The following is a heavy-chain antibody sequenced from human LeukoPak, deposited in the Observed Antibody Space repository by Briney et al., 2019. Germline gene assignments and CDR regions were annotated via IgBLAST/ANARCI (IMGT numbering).Heavy chain of an antibody. CDR2: IIPIFGTA. V-gene: IGHV1-69*13. CDR1: GGTFSSYA. J-gene: IGHJ3*02. CDR3: AGPGYPLAFHI. D-gene: IGHD2-15*01. Sequence: SEKVSCKDSGGTFSSYAISWVRQAPGRGLEWMGGIIPIFGTANYAQKFQGRVTITADESTSTAYMELSSLRSEDTAVYYCAGPGYPLAFHIWGQGTMVTVSS.